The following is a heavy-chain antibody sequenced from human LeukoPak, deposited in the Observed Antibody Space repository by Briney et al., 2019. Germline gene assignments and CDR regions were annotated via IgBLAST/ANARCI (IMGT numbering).Heavy chain of an antibody. D-gene: IGHD3-22*01. J-gene: IGHJ4*02. CDR2: LNPNSGVT. Sequence: GASVKVSCKASGYTFNRYYMHWVRQAPGHGLEWMGWLNPNSGVTKYAQKFQGRITMTRDTSISTAYMELSSLRSDDTAVYYCARDSGYPYYFDYWGLGTLVTVSS. CDR1: GYTFNRYY. CDR3: ARDSGYPYYFDY. V-gene: IGHV1-2*02.